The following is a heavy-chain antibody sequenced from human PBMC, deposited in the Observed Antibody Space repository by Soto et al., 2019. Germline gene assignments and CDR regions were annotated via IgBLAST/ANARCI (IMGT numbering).Heavy chain of an antibody. D-gene: IGHD2-8*01. Sequence: QVQLQQWGAGLLKPSETLSLTCAVYGGSFSGYYWCWIRQPPGKGLEWVGEINHSGSTNYNPSLKSRVTISVDTSKNQFSLKLISVTAADTAVYYCAIEGGMVRDAFDIWGQGTMVTVS. CDR3: AIEGGMVRDAFDI. J-gene: IGHJ3*02. V-gene: IGHV4-34*01. CDR1: GGSFSGYY. CDR2: INHSGST.